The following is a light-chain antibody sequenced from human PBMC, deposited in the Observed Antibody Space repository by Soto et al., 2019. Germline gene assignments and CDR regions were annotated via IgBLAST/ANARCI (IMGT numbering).Light chain of an antibody. CDR2: GAS. J-gene: IGKJ2*01. CDR3: QQYYYRPPYT. CDR1: QTVSTN. V-gene: IGKV3-15*01. Sequence: EIVMTRSPATLAASPGERVTLSCRASQTVSTNLAWYQQKRGQAPRLLIYGASTRATDFPARFSGSGSGTEFTLTISSLQSEDFGVYYCQQYYYRPPYTFGQGTKLEIK.